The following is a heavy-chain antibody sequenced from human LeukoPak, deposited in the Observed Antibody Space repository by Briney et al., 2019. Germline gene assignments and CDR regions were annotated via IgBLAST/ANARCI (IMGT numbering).Heavy chain of an antibody. J-gene: IGHJ4*02. V-gene: IGHV1-2*06. CDR3: ARDQVTVATPYFDS. Sequence: ASLMVSCKSSGYTFTGYYMHWVRQAPGQGLEWMGRINSNNSATIYAQKFQGRVTMTRDTSISTIYMELRRLTSDDTAMYYCARDQVTVATPYFDSWGQGTLVTVSS. CDR1: GYTFTGYY. D-gene: IGHD4-17*01. CDR2: INSNNSAT.